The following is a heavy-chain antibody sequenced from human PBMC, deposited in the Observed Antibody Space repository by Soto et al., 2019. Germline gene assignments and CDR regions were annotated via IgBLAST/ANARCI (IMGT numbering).Heavy chain of an antibody. Sequence: SETLSLTCAVYGGSFSGYYWNWIRQPPGKGLEWIGEINHSGSTNYNPSQKSRVTISVDTSKNQFSLKLSSVTAADTAVYYCASFVVVTAILAYWGQGTLVTVS. V-gene: IGHV4-34*01. J-gene: IGHJ4*02. CDR2: INHSGST. D-gene: IGHD2-21*02. CDR1: GGSFSGYY. CDR3: ASFVVVTAILAY.